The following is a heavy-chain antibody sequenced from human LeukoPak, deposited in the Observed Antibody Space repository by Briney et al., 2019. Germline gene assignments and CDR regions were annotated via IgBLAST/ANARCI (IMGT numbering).Heavy chain of an antibody. D-gene: IGHD6-6*01. CDR2: INPNSGGT. J-gene: IGHJ5*02. V-gene: IGHV1-2*02. CDR3: ARYAGISSSLPPRFDP. CDR1: GYTFTSYY. Sequence: ASVKVSCKASGYTFTSYYMHWVRQAPGQGLEWMGWINPNSGGTNYAQKFQGRVTMTRDTSISTAYMELSRLRSDDTAVYYCARYAGISSSLPPRFDPWGQGTLVTVSS.